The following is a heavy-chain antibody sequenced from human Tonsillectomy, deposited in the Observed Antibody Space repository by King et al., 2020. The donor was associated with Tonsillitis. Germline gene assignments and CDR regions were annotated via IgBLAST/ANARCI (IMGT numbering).Heavy chain of an antibody. CDR1: GGSISSYY. CDR3: AGGSGSYYNDGIDY. Sequence: QLQESGPGLVKPSETLSLTCTVSGGSISSYYWSWFRQPPGKGLEWSGYIYYSGSTNYNPSLKSRVTISVDTSKNQFSLKLSSVTAADTAVYYCAGGSGSYYNDGIDYWGKGTLGHRLL. V-gene: IGHV4-59*08. CDR2: IYYSGST. J-gene: IGHJ4*02. D-gene: IGHD3-10*01.